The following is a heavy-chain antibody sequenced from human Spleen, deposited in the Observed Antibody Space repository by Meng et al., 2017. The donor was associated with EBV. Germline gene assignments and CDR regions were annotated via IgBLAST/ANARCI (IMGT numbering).Heavy chain of an antibody. D-gene: IGHD6-19*01. Sequence: VLAKGSGPGRVKPSGTLSLTCAFSGGSISSGNWWSWVRQPPGKGLEWIGEIYHSGSTNYNPSLKSRVTISVDKSKNQFSLKLSSVTAADTAVYYCARKSVAEGQDYWGQGTLVTVSS. CDR1: GGSISSGNW. J-gene: IGHJ4*02. V-gene: IGHV4-4*02. CDR2: IYHSGST. CDR3: ARKSVAEGQDY.